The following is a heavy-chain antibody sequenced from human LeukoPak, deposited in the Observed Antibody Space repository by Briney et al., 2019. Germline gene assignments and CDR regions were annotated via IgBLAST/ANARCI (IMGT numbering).Heavy chain of an antibody. Sequence: GGPLRLSCAASGFTFSTYCMSWVRQAPGKGLEWVANINQDGSEKYYVDSVKGRFTISRDNAKNSLYLQMNSLRADDTAMYYCARDLDSYGWFDYWGQGTLVTVSS. D-gene: IGHD5-18*01. CDR3: ARDLDSYGWFDY. CDR2: INQDGSEK. CDR1: GFTFSTYC. J-gene: IGHJ4*02. V-gene: IGHV3-7*01.